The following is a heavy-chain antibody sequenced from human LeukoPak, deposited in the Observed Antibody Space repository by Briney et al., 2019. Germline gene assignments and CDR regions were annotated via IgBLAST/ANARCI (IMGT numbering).Heavy chain of an antibody. CDR1: GYTFTSYG. V-gene: IGHV1-18*01. Sequence: ASVKVSCKASGYTFTSYGISWVRQAPGQGLEWMGWISAYNGNTNYAQKLQGRVTMTTDTSTSTAYMELRSLRSDDTAVYYCARDSRYYYDSSGYYYSFDYWGQGTLVTVSS. CDR2: ISAYNGNT. D-gene: IGHD3-22*01. CDR3: ARDSRYYYDSSGYYYSFDY. J-gene: IGHJ4*02.